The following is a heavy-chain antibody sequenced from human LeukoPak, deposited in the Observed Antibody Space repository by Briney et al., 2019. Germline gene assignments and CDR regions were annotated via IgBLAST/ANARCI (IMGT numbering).Heavy chain of an antibody. Sequence: PGGSLRLSCAVSGFTVSSNYMNWVRQAPGKGLEWVSAISGSGGSTYYADSVKGRFTISRDNSKNTLYLQMNSLRAEDTAVCYCAKGDSSGWYCRYWGQGTLVTVSS. V-gene: IGHV3-23*01. J-gene: IGHJ4*02. CDR2: ISGSGGST. CDR3: AKGDSSGWYCRY. D-gene: IGHD6-19*01. CDR1: GFTVSSNY.